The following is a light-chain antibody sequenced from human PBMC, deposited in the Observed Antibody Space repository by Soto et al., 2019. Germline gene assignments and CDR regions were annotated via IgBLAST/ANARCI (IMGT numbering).Light chain of an antibody. CDR3: QQFGNSPLMYT. CDR1: QSVSSNF. Sequence: EIVLTQSPGTLSLSPGQSATLLCRASQSVSSNFLAWYQQKPGQATRLLISGASTRATGIPDRFSGSGSGTDFTLTISRLEPEDFAVYYCQQFGNSPLMYTFGQGTKLEIK. V-gene: IGKV3-20*01. CDR2: GAS. J-gene: IGKJ2*01.